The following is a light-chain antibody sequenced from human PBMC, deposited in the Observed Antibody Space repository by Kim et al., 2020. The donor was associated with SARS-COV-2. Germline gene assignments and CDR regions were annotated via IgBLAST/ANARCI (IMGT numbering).Light chain of an antibody. Sequence: GQSVTISCTGNSRDIGGYNYVSWYQQHPGKAPKHMICEVTKRPSGVPDRFSGSKSGNTASLTVSGLQADDEAHYYCSSYAGSNTVIFGGGTKVTVL. CDR3: SSYAGSNTVI. CDR2: EVT. V-gene: IGLV2-8*01. CDR1: SRDIGGYNY. J-gene: IGLJ2*01.